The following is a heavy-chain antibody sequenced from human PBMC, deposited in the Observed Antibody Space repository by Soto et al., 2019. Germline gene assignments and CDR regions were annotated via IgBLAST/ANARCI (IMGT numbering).Heavy chain of an antibody. J-gene: IGHJ4*02. CDR2: ISSSSSYI. D-gene: IGHD6-13*01. V-gene: IGHV3-21*04. Sequence: GGSLRLSCAASGFTFSSYSMNWVRQAPGKGLEWVSSISSSSSYIYYADSVKGRFTISRDNAKNSLYLQMNSLRAEDTAVYYCARDSSSWYRYFDYWGQGTLVTVSS. CDR1: GFTFSSYS. CDR3: ARDSSSWYRYFDY.